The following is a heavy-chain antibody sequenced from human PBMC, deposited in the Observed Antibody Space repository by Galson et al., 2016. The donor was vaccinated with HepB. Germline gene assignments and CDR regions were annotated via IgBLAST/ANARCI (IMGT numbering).Heavy chain of an antibody. CDR2: IYPGDSDS. CDR3: ARTSAMEYPYFDS. D-gene: IGHD5-18*01. Sequence: QSGAEVKKPGESLKISCKGSGFSFSNFWIGWVRQMPGKGLEWMGIIYPGDSDSRYSPSFHGQVTISADKSISTAYLQWSSLKASDSAMYYCARTSAMEYPYFDSWGQGTLVIVSS. J-gene: IGHJ4*02. CDR1: GFSFSNFW. V-gene: IGHV5-51*01.